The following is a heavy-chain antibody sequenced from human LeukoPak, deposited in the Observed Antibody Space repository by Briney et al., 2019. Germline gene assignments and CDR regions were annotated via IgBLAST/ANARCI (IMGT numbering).Heavy chain of an antibody. CDR2: ISDSGDST. CDR3: AKDRSDSTSWYAGSH. Sequence: GGSLRLSCVASGFTFSSSWMNWVRQAPGKGLEWVSGISDSGDSTYYADSVKGRFTISRDNSKNTLYLQMNSLRAEDTAVYYCAKDRSDSTSWYAGSHWGQGTLVTVSS. D-gene: IGHD6-13*01. V-gene: IGHV3-23*01. CDR1: GFTFSSSW. J-gene: IGHJ4*02.